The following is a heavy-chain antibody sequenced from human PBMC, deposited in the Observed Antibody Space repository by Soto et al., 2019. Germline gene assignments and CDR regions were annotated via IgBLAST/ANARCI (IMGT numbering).Heavy chain of an antibody. Sequence: PSETLSLTCTVSGGSISSYYWSWIRQPPGKGLEWIGYINYSGSTNYNPSLKSRVTISVDTSKNQFSLKLSSVTAADTAVYYCARHGLSDSSGYYLIDYWGQGTLVTVSS. CDR3: ARHGLSDSSGYYLIDY. J-gene: IGHJ4*02. CDR1: GGSISSYY. CDR2: INYSGST. D-gene: IGHD3-22*01. V-gene: IGHV4-59*08.